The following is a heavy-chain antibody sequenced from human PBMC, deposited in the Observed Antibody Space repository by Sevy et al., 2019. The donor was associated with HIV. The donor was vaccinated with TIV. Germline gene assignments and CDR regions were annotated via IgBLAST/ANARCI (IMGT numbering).Heavy chain of an antibody. CDR1: GFTFSNYW. J-gene: IGHJ4*02. V-gene: IGHV3-7*01. Sequence: GGSLRLSCAASGFTFSNYWMSWVRQAPGKGLEWVANIRQDGSEKLYVDSVKGRFTISRDNAKNSLYLQMNSLRVEDTDVYYCARGGYSSGWDHFDYWGQGTLVTVSS. D-gene: IGHD6-19*01. CDR2: IRQDGSEK. CDR3: ARGGYSSGWDHFDY.